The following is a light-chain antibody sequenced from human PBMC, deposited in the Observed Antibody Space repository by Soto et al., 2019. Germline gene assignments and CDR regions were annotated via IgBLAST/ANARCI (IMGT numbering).Light chain of an antibody. J-gene: IGKJ1*01. CDR2: SAS. CDR3: QQYDSSGT. CDR1: QSVSSSH. V-gene: IGKV3-20*01. Sequence: IVLTQSPGTLSLSPGERATLSCRASQSVSSSHLAWYQQKPGQAPRLLIYSASSRATGIPDRFSGSGSGTDFTLTISRLEPEDFAVYYCQQYDSSGTFGQGTKVDIK.